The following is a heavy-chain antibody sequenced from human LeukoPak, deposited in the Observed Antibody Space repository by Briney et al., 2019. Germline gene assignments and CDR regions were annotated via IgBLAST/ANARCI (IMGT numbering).Heavy chain of an antibody. D-gene: IGHD1-26*01. CDR3: ARSTNSGGLDY. J-gene: IGHJ4*02. CDR2: INHILGIA. Sequence: SVKVSCKGCGGTFSSYASSGVRQARGQGVEWMGRINHILGIANYAQKFQGRVTITADKSTSTAYMELSSLRYEDTAVYYCARSTNSGGLDYWGQGTLVTVSS. CDR1: GGTFSSYA. V-gene: IGHV1-69*04.